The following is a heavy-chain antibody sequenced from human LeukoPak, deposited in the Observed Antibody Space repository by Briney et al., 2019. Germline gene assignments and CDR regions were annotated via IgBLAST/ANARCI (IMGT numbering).Heavy chain of an antibody. V-gene: IGHV1-18*01. CDR1: GYTFTSYG. Sequence: ASVKVSCKASGYTFTSYGIRWVRQAPGQGLEWMGWISAYNGNTNYAQKLQGRVTMTTDTSTSTAYMELRSLRSDDTAVYYCARVRIAVAGTPVDEYYGMDVWGQGTTVTVSS. D-gene: IGHD6-19*01. J-gene: IGHJ6*02. CDR2: ISAYNGNT. CDR3: ARVRIAVAGTPVDEYYGMDV.